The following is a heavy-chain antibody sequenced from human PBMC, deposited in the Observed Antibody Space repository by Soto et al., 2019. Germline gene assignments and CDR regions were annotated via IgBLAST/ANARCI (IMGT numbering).Heavy chain of an antibody. CDR3: AKRMNGGVTVALIDY. V-gene: IGHV3-30*18. Sequence: GGSLRLSCAASGFTFSSYGMHWVRQAPGKGLEWVAVISYDGSNKYYADSVKGRFTISRDNSKNTLYLQMNSLRAEDTAVYYCAKRMNGGVTVALIDYWGQGTLVTVSS. J-gene: IGHJ4*02. CDR2: ISYDGSNK. D-gene: IGHD3-16*01. CDR1: GFTFSSYG.